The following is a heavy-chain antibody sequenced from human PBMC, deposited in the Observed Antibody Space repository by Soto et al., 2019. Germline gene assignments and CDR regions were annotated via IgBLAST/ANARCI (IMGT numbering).Heavy chain of an antibody. V-gene: IGHV4-30-2*01. D-gene: IGHD3-22*01. CDR3: ARVPSAPPKYYYDSSGYYPEGYYDY. Sequence: SETLSLTCAVSGGSISSGGYSWSWIRQPPGKGLEWIGYIYHSGSTYYNPSLKSRVTISVDRSKNQFSLKLSSVTAADTAVYYCARVPSAPPKYYYDSSGYYPEGYYDYWGQGTLVTVSS. J-gene: IGHJ4*02. CDR2: IYHSGST. CDR1: GGSISSGGYS.